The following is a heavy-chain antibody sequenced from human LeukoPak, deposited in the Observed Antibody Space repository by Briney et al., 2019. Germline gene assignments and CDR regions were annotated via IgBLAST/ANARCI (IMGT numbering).Heavy chain of an antibody. J-gene: IGHJ4*02. V-gene: IGHV4-4*02. CDR2: IYHSGST. Sequence: SGTLSLTCAVSGGSLSSSNWWSWVRQPPGKGLEWIGEIYHSGSTNYNPSLKSRVTISVDKSKNQFSLKLSSVTAADTAVYYCARAYYDSWSSYYVYFDYWGQGTLVTVSS. CDR3: ARAYYDSWSSYYVYFDY. D-gene: IGHD3-3*01. CDR1: GGSLSSSNW.